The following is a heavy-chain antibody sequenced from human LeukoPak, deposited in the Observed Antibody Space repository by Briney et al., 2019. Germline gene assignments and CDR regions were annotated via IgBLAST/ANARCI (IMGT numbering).Heavy chain of an antibody. J-gene: IGHJ4*02. D-gene: IGHD4-17*01. CDR3: ARGAVTTYGYEF. Sequence: GGSLRLSCAASGFTFSSYSMNWVRQAPGKGLEWVSSISPSSGYIYYADSVKGRFTISRDDAKNSLCLQMNSLRAEDTAVYYCARGAVTTYGYEFWGQGAPVTVSS. CDR1: GFTFSSYS. CDR2: ISPSSGYI. V-gene: IGHV3-21*06.